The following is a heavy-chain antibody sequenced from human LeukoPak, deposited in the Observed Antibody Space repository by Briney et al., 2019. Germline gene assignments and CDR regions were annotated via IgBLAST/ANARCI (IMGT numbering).Heavy chain of an antibody. CDR2: IPSSGSNI. CDR3: ARGGWNYVFNY. J-gene: IGHJ4*02. Sequence: GGSLRLSCAASGFTSNTYEMNWVRQGPGKGLEWLAYIPSSGSNIYYADYAKGRFTISRDNAKNSLYLQMNSLRAEDTAVYYCARGGWNYVFNYWGQGTLVTVSS. D-gene: IGHD1-7*01. CDR1: GFTSNTYE. V-gene: IGHV3-48*03.